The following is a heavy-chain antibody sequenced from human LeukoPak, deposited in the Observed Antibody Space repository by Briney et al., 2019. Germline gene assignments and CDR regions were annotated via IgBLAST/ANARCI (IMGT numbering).Heavy chain of an antibody. CDR2: IKQDGSEK. CDR1: GFTFSSYW. CDR3: ASTYYYDLRPFDY. J-gene: IGHJ4*02. D-gene: IGHD3-22*01. V-gene: IGHV3-7*01. Sequence: PGGALRLSCAASGFTFSSYWMSWVRQAPGKGLEWVANIKQDGSEKYYVDSVKRRFTIPRENAKNSLYLQMNSLRAEDTAVYYCASTYYYDLRPFDYWGQGTLVTVSS.